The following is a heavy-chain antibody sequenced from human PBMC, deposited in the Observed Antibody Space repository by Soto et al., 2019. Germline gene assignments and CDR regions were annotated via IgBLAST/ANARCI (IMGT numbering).Heavy chain of an antibody. CDR3: ARGQHYDFWSGYSTNYYYYGMDV. V-gene: IGHV1-2*02. J-gene: IGHJ6*02. Sequence: ASVKVSCKASGYTFTGYYMHWVRQAPGQGLEWIGWINPNSGGTNYAQKFQGRVTMTRDTSISTAYMELSRLRSDDTAVYYCARGQHYDFWSGYSTNYYYYGMDVWGQGTTVTVSS. CDR2: INPNSGGT. D-gene: IGHD3-3*01. CDR1: GYTFTGYY.